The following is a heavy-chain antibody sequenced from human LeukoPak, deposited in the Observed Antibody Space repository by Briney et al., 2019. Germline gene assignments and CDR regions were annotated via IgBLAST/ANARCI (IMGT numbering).Heavy chain of an antibody. D-gene: IGHD3-22*01. V-gene: IGHV3-23*01. CDR1: GFTFDDYA. J-gene: IGHJ4*02. CDR2: ISGSGDST. Sequence: GRSLRLSCAASGFTFDDYAMHWVRQAPGKGLEWVSAISGSGDSTYYADSVKGRFTISRDNSKNTLYLQMNSLRAEDTAVYYCAKRYYYEGWGQGTLVTVSS. CDR3: AKRYYYEG.